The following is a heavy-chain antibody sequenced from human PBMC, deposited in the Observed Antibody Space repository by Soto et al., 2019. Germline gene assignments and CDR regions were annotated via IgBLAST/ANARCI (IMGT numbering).Heavy chain of an antibody. D-gene: IGHD3-3*01. CDR1: GFTFSSYS. CDR2: ISGSGGST. V-gene: IGHV3-23*01. Sequence: QTGGSLRLSCAASGFTFSSYSMNWVRQAPGKGLEWVSAISGSGGSTYYADSVKGRFTISRDNSKNTLYLQMNSLRAEDTAVYYCAKDRPDLSLVDYYGMDVWGQGTTVTVSS. J-gene: IGHJ6*02. CDR3: AKDRPDLSLVDYYGMDV.